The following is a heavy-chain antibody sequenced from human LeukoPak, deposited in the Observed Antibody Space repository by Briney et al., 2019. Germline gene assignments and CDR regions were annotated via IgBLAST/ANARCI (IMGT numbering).Heavy chain of an antibody. CDR3: ARAGPPSRDGYNFPFDY. J-gene: IGHJ4*02. CDR2: IIPIFGTA. D-gene: IGHD5-24*01. V-gene: IGHV1-69*13. Sequence: ASVKVSCKASGYTFTAYYMHWVRQAPGQGLEWMGGIIPIFGTANYAQKFQGRVTITADESTSTAYMELSSLRSEDTAVYYCARAGPPSRDGYNFPFDYWGQGTLVTVSS. CDR1: GYTFTAYY.